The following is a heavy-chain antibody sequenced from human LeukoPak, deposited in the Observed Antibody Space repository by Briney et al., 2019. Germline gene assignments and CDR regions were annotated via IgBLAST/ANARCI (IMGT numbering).Heavy chain of an antibody. D-gene: IGHD3-22*01. Sequence: GGSLRLSCAASGFSFGTYRMNWVRQAPGKGLEWVSSISDASRNIYYADSVKGRFTVSRDNAKSSLYPQMNSLRAEDTAVYYCARTDYYYSYFDPWGQGTLVTVSS. CDR2: ISDASRNI. J-gene: IGHJ5*02. V-gene: IGHV3-21*01. CDR3: ARTDYYYSYFDP. CDR1: GFSFGTYR.